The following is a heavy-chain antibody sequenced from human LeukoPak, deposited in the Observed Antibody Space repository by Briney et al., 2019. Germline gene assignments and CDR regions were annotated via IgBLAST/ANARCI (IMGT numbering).Heavy chain of an antibody. D-gene: IGHD2-2*01. CDR2: ISGGGYTT. CDR3: AKDRGYCSSASCYAFDY. CDR1: GFTFSDYA. V-gene: IGHV3-23*01. Sequence: GGSLRLSCAASGFTFSDYAVSWVRQAPGKGLEWVSTISGGGYTTYYADSVKGRFTISRDISKNTLYLRVNSLRAEDTAVYYCAKDRGYCSSASCYAFDYWGQGTLVTVSS. J-gene: IGHJ4*02.